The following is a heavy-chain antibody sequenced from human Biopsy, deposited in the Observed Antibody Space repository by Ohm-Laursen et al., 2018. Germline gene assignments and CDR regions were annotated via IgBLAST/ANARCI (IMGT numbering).Heavy chain of an antibody. Sequence: GTLSLTCIVYGESFNGYYWSWIRQTPGKGLEWIGEINHSGSTNNNPSLKSRVTISVDTSKNQFSLKVSSVTAADTAVYYCARGRGYCGGDCYPTYYYNYGMDVWGQGTTVTVSS. J-gene: IGHJ6*02. CDR1: GESFNGYY. V-gene: IGHV4-34*01. D-gene: IGHD2-21*02. CDR2: INHSGST. CDR3: ARGRGYCGGDCYPTYYYNYGMDV.